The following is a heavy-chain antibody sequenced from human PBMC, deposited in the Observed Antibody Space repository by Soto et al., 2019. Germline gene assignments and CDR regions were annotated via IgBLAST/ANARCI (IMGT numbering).Heavy chain of an antibody. Sequence: SVKVSWKASGGTFRSYAISWVRQAPGQGLEWMGGIIPIFGTANYAQKFQGRVTITADESTSTAYMELSSLRSEDTAVYYCARAIGDYDFWSGYYISLPYYYCCMDVWGQGTSVTVS. CDR2: IIPIFGTA. D-gene: IGHD3-3*01. CDR1: GGTFRSYA. V-gene: IGHV1-69*13. J-gene: IGHJ6*02. CDR3: ARAIGDYDFWSGYYISLPYYYCCMDV.